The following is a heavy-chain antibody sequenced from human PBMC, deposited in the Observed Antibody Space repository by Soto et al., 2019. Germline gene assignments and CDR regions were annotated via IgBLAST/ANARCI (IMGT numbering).Heavy chain of an antibody. D-gene: IGHD1-1*01. CDR1: GFTFSDYT. CDR2: ISRSSGYI. V-gene: IGHV3-21*01. CDR3: ARGSARVQLEAFDN. Sequence: EVHLVESGGGLVKPGGSLRLSCAVSGFTFSDYTMHWVRQAPGKGLEWVSSISRSSGYIYYADSVKGQFTISRDNAKYSLFLHMNSLRAEDTAVYYCARGSARVQLEAFDNWGQGTLVTVSS. J-gene: IGHJ4*02.